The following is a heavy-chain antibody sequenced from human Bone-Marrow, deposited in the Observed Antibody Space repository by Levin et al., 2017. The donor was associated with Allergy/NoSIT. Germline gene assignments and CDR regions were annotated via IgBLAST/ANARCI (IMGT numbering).Heavy chain of an antibody. CDR3: ARAYKYGYRFDYLDV. CDR1: GLTFSSYG. CDR2: IWYDGSNQ. Sequence: GGSLRLSCAASGLTFSSYGMHWVRQAPGKGLEWVAVIWYDGSNQHYADSVKGRFTISRDNSKSTLYLQMNNLRAEDTAVYYCARAYKYGYRFDYLDVWGKGTTVTVSS. V-gene: IGHV3-33*01. J-gene: IGHJ6*03. D-gene: IGHD5-18*01.